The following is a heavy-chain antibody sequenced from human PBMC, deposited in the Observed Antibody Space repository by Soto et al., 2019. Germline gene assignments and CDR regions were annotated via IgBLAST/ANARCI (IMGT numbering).Heavy chain of an antibody. D-gene: IGHD3-22*01. V-gene: IGHV4-31*03. CDR1: GGSISSGGHY. Sequence: SETLSLTCTVSGGSISSGGHYCSWIRQHPGKGLEWIGYIYYSGSTYYNPSLKSRVTISVDTSKNQFSLKLSSVTAADTAVYYCARCPRRITMIVVVMPFDYWGQGTLVTVSS. J-gene: IGHJ4*02. CDR3: ARCPRRITMIVVVMPFDY. CDR2: IYYSGST.